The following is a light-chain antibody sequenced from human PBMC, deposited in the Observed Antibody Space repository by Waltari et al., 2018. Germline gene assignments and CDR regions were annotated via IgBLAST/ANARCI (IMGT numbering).Light chain of an antibody. CDR1: QSVSNS. Sequence: DIEMTQSRSSLSASVGDRVTITCRASQSVSNSLNWYQQKPGKAPKLLIFGASNLVSGVAAKFGGSGSGTDFTLTISSLQPEDSATYYCQQTSRTPITFGQGTRVEIK. J-gene: IGKJ5*01. CDR2: GAS. V-gene: IGKV1-39*01. CDR3: QQTSRTPIT.